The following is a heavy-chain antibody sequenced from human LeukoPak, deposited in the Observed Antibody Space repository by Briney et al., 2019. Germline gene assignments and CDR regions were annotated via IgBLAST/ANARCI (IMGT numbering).Heavy chain of an antibody. J-gene: IGHJ3*02. Sequence: SVKVSCKASGGTFSSYAISWVRQAPGQGLEWMGGIIPIFGTANYAQKFQGRVTITTDESTSTAYMELSSLRSEDTAVYYCARSGGYSYGPDDAFDIWGQGTMVTVSS. CDR3: ARSGGYSYGPDDAFDI. CDR1: GGTFSSYA. CDR2: IIPIFGTA. V-gene: IGHV1-69*05. D-gene: IGHD5-18*01.